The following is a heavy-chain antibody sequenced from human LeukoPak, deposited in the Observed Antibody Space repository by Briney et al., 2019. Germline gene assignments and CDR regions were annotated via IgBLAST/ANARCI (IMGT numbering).Heavy chain of an antibody. CDR2: IRYDGSNK. D-gene: IGHD5-18*01. J-gene: IGHJ5*02. V-gene: IGHV3-30*02. CDR3: AKDFTAMASGGFDP. Sequence: GGSLRLSCAASGFTFSSYGMHWVRQAPGKGLGWVAFIRYDGSNKYYADSVNGRFTISRDNSKNTLYLQMNSLRAEDTAVYYCAKDFTAMASGGFDPWGQGTLVTVSS. CDR1: GFTFSSYG.